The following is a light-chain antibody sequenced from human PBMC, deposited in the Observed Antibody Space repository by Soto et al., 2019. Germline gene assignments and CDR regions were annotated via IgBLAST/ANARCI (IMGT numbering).Light chain of an antibody. Sequence: EIVLTQSPGTLSLSPGERATHSCRASQSVSSCYLAWYQQKPGQAPRLLIYGASSRATGNPDRFSGSGSGTDFTLTISRLEPEDFAVYYCQQYGSSPPTFGQGTKVDIK. CDR3: QQYGSSPPT. CDR1: QSVSSCY. J-gene: IGKJ1*01. V-gene: IGKV3-20*01. CDR2: GAS.